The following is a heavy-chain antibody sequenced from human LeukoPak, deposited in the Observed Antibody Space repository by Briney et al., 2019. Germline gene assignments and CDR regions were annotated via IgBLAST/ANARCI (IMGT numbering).Heavy chain of an antibody. CDR1: GYTFTSYG. CDR2: ISAYNGNT. CDR3: ARDGDIVVVPAAIDHYYYGMTS. J-gene: IGHJ6*02. Sequence: ASVKVSCKASGYTFTSYGISWVRQAPGQGLEWMGWISAYNGNTNYAQKLQGRVTMTTDTSTSTAYMELRSLRSDDTAVYYCARDGDIVVVPAAIDHYYYGMTSGAKGPRSPSP. V-gene: IGHV1-18*01. D-gene: IGHD2-2*01.